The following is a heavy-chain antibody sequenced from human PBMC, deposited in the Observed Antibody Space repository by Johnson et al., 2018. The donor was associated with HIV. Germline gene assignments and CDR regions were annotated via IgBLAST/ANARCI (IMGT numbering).Heavy chain of an antibody. CDR3: ASSSLRNEGGWGAFDV. V-gene: IGHV3-30*14. D-gene: IGHD1-1*01. CDR2: ISFDVNDK. J-gene: IGHJ3*01. Sequence: QVQLVESGGGVVQPGRSLRLSCAASGFTFSIYAMHWVRQAPGKGLEWVSLISFDVNDKYYADSVQGRFTISRDNSKNTLYLQMNSLGAEDTAVYYCASSSLRNEGGWGAFDVWGQGTMVTVSS. CDR1: GFTFSIYA.